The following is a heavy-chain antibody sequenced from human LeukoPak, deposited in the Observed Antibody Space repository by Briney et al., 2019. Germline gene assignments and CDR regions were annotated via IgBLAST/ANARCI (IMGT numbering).Heavy chain of an antibody. CDR3: ARAGSSSWSYYYYGMDV. V-gene: IGHV3-64D*06. Sequence: PGGSLRLSCSASGFTFTGYAMHWVRQAPGKGLEYVSTITSHGGSTYYADSEKGRFTISRDNPKLTLHLQMSSLRDEDTAIYYCARAGSSSWSYYYYGMDVWGQGTTVTVSS. D-gene: IGHD6-13*01. CDR2: ITSHGGST. J-gene: IGHJ6*02. CDR1: GFTFTGYA.